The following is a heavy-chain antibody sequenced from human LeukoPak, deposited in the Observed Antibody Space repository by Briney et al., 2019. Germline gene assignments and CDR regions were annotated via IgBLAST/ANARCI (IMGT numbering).Heavy chain of an antibody. CDR2: INPNSGGT. Sequence: GASVKVSCKASGYTFTGYYMHWVRQAPGQGLEWMGWINPNSGGTNYAQKFQGRVTMTRDTSISTAYMELSRLRSDDTAVYYCVGDREQWLPNFDYWGQGTLVTVSS. D-gene: IGHD6-19*01. CDR1: GYTFTGYY. J-gene: IGHJ4*02. CDR3: VGDREQWLPNFDY. V-gene: IGHV1-2*02.